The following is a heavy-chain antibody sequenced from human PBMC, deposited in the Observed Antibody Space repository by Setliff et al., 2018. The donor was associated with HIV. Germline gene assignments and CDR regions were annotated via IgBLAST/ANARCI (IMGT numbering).Heavy chain of an antibody. J-gene: IGHJ4*02. D-gene: IGHD3-22*01. CDR1: GGTFSSYA. Sequence: ASVKVSCKASGGTFSSYAISWVRQAPGQGLEWMGGIIPIFGTTNYAQKFQGRVTITTDESTTTAYMELSRLRSYDTAVYYCARGMDYYDTSGYYQYYFDYWGQGTLVTVSS. CDR3: ARGMDYYDTSGYYQYYFDY. CDR2: IIPIFGTT. V-gene: IGHV1-69*05.